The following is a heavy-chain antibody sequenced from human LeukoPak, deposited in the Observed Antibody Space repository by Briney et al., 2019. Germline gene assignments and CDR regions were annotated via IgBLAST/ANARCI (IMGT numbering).Heavy chain of an antibody. V-gene: IGHV3-7*01. Sequence: GGSLRLSCPASGFTFSSYWMSWVRQAPGKGLEWVANIKQDGSEKYYVDSVKGRFTISRDNAKNSLYLQMNSLRAEDTAVYYCARGLTILRYFDWTGDAFDIWGQGTMVTVSS. CDR1: GFTFSSYW. CDR2: IKQDGSEK. D-gene: IGHD3-9*01. CDR3: ARGLTILRYFDWTGDAFDI. J-gene: IGHJ3*02.